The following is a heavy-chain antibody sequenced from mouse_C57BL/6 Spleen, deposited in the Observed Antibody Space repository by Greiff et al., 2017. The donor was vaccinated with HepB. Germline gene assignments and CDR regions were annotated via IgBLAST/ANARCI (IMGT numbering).Heavy chain of an antibody. D-gene: IGHD1-1*01. V-gene: IGHV7-1*01. CDR3: AREADYGSSSWYFDV. CDR2: SRNKANDYTT. CDR1: GFTFSDFY. Sequence: EVKVVESGGGLVQSGRSLRLSCATSGFTFSDFYMEWVRQAPGKGLEWIAASRNKANDYTTEYSASVKGRFIVSRDTSQSILYRQMNTLRAEDTAIYYCAREADYGSSSWYFDVWGTGTTVTVSS. J-gene: IGHJ1*03.